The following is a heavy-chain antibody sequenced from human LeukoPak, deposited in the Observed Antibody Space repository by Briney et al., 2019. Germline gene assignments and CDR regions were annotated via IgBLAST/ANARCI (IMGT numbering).Heavy chain of an antibody. J-gene: IGHJ2*01. CDR2: IYYSGST. Sequence: SETLSLTCTVSGGSISSYYWSWIRQPPGKGLEWIGYIYYSGSTNYNPSLKSRVTISVDTSKNQFSLKLSSVTAADTAVYYCARGGPNTWYFDLWGRGTLVTVSS. CDR3: ARGGPNTWYFDL. CDR1: GGSISSYY. V-gene: IGHV4-59*12.